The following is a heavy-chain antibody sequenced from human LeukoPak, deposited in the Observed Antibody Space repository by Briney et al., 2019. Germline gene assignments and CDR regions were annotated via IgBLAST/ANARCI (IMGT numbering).Heavy chain of an antibody. CDR1: GYTFTSYY. J-gene: IGHJ4*02. D-gene: IGHD3-22*01. CDR2: INPSGGST. Sequence: ASVKVSCKASGYTFTSYYMHWVRQAPGQGLEWMGIINPSGGSTSYAQKFQGRVTMTRDTSTSTVYMELSSLRSEDTAVYYCARDYYDSSGYPYYFDYWGQGTLVTVSS. CDR3: ARDYYDSSGYPYYFDY. V-gene: IGHV1-46*01.